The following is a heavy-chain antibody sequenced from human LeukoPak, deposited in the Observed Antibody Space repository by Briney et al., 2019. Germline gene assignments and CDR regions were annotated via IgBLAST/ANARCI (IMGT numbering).Heavy chain of an antibody. CDR2: IDASGGAT. D-gene: IGHD6-19*01. Sequence: GGSLRFSCAASGFTFRSYAVRWVRQAPGKGLEWVSTIDASGGATYYADSVEGRFTISRDDSKNTFYLQMNSLRAEDTAVYYCAKGSGSGWYGWFAPWGHGTLVTVSS. V-gene: IGHV3-23*01. CDR3: AKGSGSGWYGWFAP. J-gene: IGHJ5*02. CDR1: GFTFRSYA.